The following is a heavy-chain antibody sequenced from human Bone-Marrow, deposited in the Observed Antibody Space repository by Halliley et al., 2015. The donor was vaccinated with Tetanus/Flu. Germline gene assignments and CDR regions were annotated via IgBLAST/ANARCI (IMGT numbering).Heavy chain of an antibody. D-gene: IGHD2-2*01. V-gene: IGHV3-7*04. CDR2: IKHDGGEK. CDR1: GFTFSSYW. Sequence: SLRLSCAASGFTFSSYWMNWVANIKHDGGEKYYVDSVKGRFTISRDNAKNSLYLQMNSLRAEDTAVYYCARAGRETSLGTVD. J-gene: IGHJ4*01. CDR3: ARAGRETSLGTVD.